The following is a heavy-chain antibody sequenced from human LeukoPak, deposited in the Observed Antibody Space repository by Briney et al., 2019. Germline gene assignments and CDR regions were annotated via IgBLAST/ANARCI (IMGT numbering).Heavy chain of an antibody. CDR3: ARDGIAARTWSDY. V-gene: IGHV1-2*02. D-gene: IGHD6-6*01. J-gene: IGHJ4*02. CDR2: INPISGDT. CDR1: GYTFIDSF. Sequence: GASVKVSCKASGYTFIDSFMHWVRQAPGQGPEWMGWINPISGDTNYAQKFQGRLTLTRDTSISTAYMELRSLRSDDTAVYYCARDGIAARTWSDYWGQGTLVTVSS.